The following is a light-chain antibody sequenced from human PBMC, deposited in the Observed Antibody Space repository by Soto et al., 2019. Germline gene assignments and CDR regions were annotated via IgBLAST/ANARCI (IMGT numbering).Light chain of an antibody. Sequence: EIVLTQSPGTLSLSPGERATLSCRASQSVSSSYLAWYQQKPGQAPRLLIYGASGRATGIPERFSGSGSGIDFTLIISRLEPEDFAVYYCHQSGSSPPYTCGQGTEMEIK. V-gene: IGKV3-20*01. J-gene: IGKJ2*01. CDR2: GAS. CDR1: QSVSSSY. CDR3: HQSGSSPPYT.